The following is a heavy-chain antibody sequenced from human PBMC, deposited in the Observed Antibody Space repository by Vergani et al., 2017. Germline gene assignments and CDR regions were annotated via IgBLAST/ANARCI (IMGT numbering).Heavy chain of an antibody. D-gene: IGHD6-13*01. V-gene: IGHV3-7*03. CDR2: IKQDGSEK. CDR3: AKLGIAAARYYFDY. J-gene: IGHJ4*02. Sequence: EVQLVESGGGLVQPGGSLRLSCAASGFTFSSYWMSWVRQAPGKGLEWVANIKQDGSEKYYVDSVKGRFTISRDNAKNSLYLQMNSLRAEDTAVYYCAKLGIAAARYYFDYWGQGTLVTVSS. CDR1: GFTFSSYW.